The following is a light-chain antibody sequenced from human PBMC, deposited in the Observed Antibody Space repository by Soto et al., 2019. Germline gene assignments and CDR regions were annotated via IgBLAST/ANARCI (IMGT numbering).Light chain of an antibody. Sequence: EIVLTQSPATLSLSPGERATLSCRASQSVSSYLAWYQQKPGQAPRLLIYDASNRASGIPARFSGSGSGTDFTLTISSLEPEDFAVYSCQQGSNWQGTFGQGTKVDIK. CDR2: DAS. J-gene: IGKJ1*01. CDR1: QSVSSY. CDR3: QQGSNWQGT. V-gene: IGKV3-11*01.